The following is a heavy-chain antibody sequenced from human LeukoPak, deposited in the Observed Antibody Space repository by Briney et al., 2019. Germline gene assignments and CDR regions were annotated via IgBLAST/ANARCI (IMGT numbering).Heavy chain of an antibody. CDR3: AKVGGPISVATED. V-gene: IGHV3-23*01. CDR1: GFTFSSYG. CDR2: ISGSGGST. Sequence: GGSLRLSCAAFGFTFSSYGMHWVRQAPGKGLEWVSAISGSGGSTYYADSVKGRFTISRDNSKNTLYLQMNSLRAEDTAVYYCAKVGGPISVATEDWGQGTLVTVSS. D-gene: IGHD5-12*01. J-gene: IGHJ4*02.